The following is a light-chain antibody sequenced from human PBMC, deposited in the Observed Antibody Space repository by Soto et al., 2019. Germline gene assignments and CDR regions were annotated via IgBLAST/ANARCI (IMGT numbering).Light chain of an antibody. J-gene: IGKJ1*01. CDR2: KAS. CDR3: HQPHNVPRT. V-gene: IGKV1-5*03. CDR1: QSVRSC. Sequence: CRASQSVRSCLAWYQQKPGTAPKLLIYKASTLESGVPSRFSGSGSGTEFTLTVSSRHPYYFATHYCHQPHNVPRTFGQGTKVDIK.